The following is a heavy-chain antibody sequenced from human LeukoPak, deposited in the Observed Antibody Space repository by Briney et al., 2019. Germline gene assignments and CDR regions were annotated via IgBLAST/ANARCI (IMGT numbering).Heavy chain of an antibody. CDR3: ARGHYYYGMDV. J-gene: IGHJ6*02. Sequence: SETLSLTCTVSGGSISSGTYYWSWIRQPAGKGLEWIGRIYLNESPTHSPSLKSRVTISIDTSKNQFSLQLRSVTAADTAVYYCARGHYYYGMDVWGQGTTVIVSS. CDR1: GGSISSGTYY. CDR2: IYLNESP. V-gene: IGHV4-61*02.